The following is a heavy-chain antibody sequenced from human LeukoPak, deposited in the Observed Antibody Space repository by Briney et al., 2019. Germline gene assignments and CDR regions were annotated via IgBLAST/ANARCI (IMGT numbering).Heavy chain of an antibody. CDR3: ARGVITMVRGVIINVYFDY. CDR2: IYHSGST. V-gene: IGHV4-38-2*02. J-gene: IGHJ4*02. D-gene: IGHD3-10*01. CDR1: GYSIGSGYY. Sequence: PSETLSLTCTVSGYSIGSGYYWGWIRQPPGKGLEWIGSIYHSGSTYYNPSLKGRATISVDTSKNQFSLELSSVTAADTAVYYCARGVITMVRGVIINVYFDYWGQGTLVTVSS.